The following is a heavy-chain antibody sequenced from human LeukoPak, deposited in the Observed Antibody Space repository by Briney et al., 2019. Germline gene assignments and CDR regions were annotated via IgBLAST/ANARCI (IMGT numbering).Heavy chain of an antibody. J-gene: IGHJ4*02. Sequence: PSETLSLTCAVYGGSFSGYYWSWIRQPPGKGLEWIGEINHSGSTNYNPSLKSRVTISVDTSKNQFSLKLSSVTAADTAVYYCARSRDWDLRHTDYWGQGTLVTVSS. D-gene: IGHD2-21*02. CDR1: GGSFSGYY. CDR3: ARSRDWDLRHTDY. V-gene: IGHV4-34*01. CDR2: INHSGST.